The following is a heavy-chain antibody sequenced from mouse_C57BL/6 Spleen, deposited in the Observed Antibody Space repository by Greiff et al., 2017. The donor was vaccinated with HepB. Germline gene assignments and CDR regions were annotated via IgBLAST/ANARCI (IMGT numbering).Heavy chain of an antibody. Sequence: QVQLQQSGPGLVQPSQSLSITCTVSGFSLTSYGVHWVRQSPGKGLEWLGVIWSGGSTDYNAAFISRLSISKDKSKSQVFFKMNSLQADDTAIYYCARSRAYYDYDWFAYWGQGTLVTVSA. V-gene: IGHV2-2*01. D-gene: IGHD2-4*01. CDR3: ARSRAYYDYDWFAY. CDR2: IWSGGST. J-gene: IGHJ3*01. CDR1: GFSLTSYG.